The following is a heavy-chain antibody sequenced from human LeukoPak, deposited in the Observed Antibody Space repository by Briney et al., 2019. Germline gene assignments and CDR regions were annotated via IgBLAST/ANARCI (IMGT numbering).Heavy chain of an antibody. Sequence: GGSLRLSCAASGFTFSSYSMNWVRQAPGKGLEWVSSISSSSSYIYYADPVEGRFTISRDNAKNSLYLQMNSLRAEDTAVYYCARGFRNTAMVYHYWGQGTLVTVSS. CDR3: ARGFRNTAMVYHY. D-gene: IGHD5-18*01. J-gene: IGHJ4*02. CDR2: ISSSSSYI. V-gene: IGHV3-21*01. CDR1: GFTFSSYS.